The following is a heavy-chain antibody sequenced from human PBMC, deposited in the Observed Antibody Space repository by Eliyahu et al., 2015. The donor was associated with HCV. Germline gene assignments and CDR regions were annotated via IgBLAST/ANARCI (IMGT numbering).Heavy chain of an antibody. V-gene: IGHV1-8*01. J-gene: IGHJ6*02. CDR2: MNPNRGST. CDR1: GYIFTTYD. D-gene: IGHD1-1*01. Sequence: QVQLVQSGAEVKKPGASVKVSCKASGYIFTTYDINWVRQATGQGFEWMGWMNPNRGSTGYAPKFQGRVTMTRDTSISTAYMELSGLTSEDTALYYCTTGPNYGLDVWGQGTTVTVPS. CDR3: TTGPNYGLDV.